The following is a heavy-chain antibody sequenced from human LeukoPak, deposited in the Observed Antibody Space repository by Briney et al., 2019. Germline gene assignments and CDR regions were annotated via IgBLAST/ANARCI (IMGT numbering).Heavy chain of an antibody. D-gene: IGHD3-22*01. V-gene: IGHV3-49*04. J-gene: IGHJ4*02. CDR1: GFTFGDYA. Sequence: QPGRSLRLSCTASGFTFGDYAMSWVRQAPGKGLEWVDFIRSKAYGGTTEYAASVKGRFTISRDDSKSIAYLQMNSLKTEDTAVYYCWVCYYDSSGYCDYWGQGTLVTVSS. CDR2: IRSKAYGGTT. CDR3: WVCYYDSSGYCDY.